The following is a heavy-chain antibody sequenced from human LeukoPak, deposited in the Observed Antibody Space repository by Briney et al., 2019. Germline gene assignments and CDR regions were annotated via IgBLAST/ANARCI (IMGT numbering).Heavy chain of an antibody. D-gene: IGHD1-26*01. CDR1: GFTFSNYG. J-gene: IGHJ4*02. Sequence: GGSLRLSCAASGFTFSNYGMHWVRQAPGKGLEWVSVVYSGGSTYYVDSVKGRFTISRDNSKNTLYLQMNSLRAEDTAVYYRARQSGSYFDYWGQGTLVTVSS. CDR3: ARQSGSYFDY. CDR2: VYSGGST. V-gene: IGHV3-66*04.